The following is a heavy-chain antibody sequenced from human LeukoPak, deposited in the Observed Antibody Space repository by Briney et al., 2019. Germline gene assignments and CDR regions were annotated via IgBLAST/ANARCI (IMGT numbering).Heavy chain of an antibody. CDR1: GFTFSSDS. Sequence: GGSLRLSCAASGFTFSSDSMNWVRQAPGKGLEWVSSISSSSYIYYADSVKGRFTISRDNAKNSLYLQINSLRAEDTAVYYCAREGYGDPIDAFDIWGQGTMVTVSS. J-gene: IGHJ3*02. D-gene: IGHD4-17*01. CDR3: AREGYGDPIDAFDI. V-gene: IGHV3-21*01. CDR2: ISSSSYI.